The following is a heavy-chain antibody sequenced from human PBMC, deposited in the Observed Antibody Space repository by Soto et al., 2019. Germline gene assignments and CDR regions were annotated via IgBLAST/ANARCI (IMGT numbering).Heavy chain of an antibody. CDR3: VTSGGQCRYYFDY. J-gene: IGHJ4*02. CDR2: ISGSGGRT. D-gene: IGHD1-1*01. CDR1: GFTFSSHA. Sequence: GGSLRLSCAASGFTFSSHAMSWVRQAPGKGLEWVSAISGSGGRTYYADSVKGRFTITRDNSKNTLYLQMNSLRAEDTAVYYCVTSGGQCRYYFDYWGQGTLVTVSS. V-gene: IGHV3-23*01.